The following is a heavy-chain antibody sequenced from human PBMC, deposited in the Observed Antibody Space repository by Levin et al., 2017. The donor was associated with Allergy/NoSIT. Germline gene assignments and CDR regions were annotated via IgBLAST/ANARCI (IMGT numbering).Heavy chain of an antibody. J-gene: IGHJ4*02. CDR1: GGSISSYY. CDR3: ARDHIMITFGGVIEYEGLDY. Sequence: SETLSLTCTVSGGSISSYYWSWIRQPAGKGLEWIGRIYTSGSTNYNPSLKSRVTMSVDTSKNQFSLKLSSVTAADTAVYYCARDHIMITFGGVIEYEGLDYWGQGTLVTVSS. CDR2: IYTSGST. D-gene: IGHD3-16*02. V-gene: IGHV4-4*07.